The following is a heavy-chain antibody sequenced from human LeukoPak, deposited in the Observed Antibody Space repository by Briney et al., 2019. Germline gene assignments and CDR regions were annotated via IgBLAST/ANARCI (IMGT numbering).Heavy chain of an antibody. CDR2: INHSGST. Sequence: SETLSLTCAVYGGSFSGYYWSWIRQPPGKGLEWIGEINHSGSTNYNPSLKSRVTISVDTSKNQFSLKLSSVTAADTAVYYCARGHHYYGSGSYFDYWGQGTLATVSS. CDR1: GGSFSGYY. D-gene: IGHD3-10*01. V-gene: IGHV4-34*01. J-gene: IGHJ4*02. CDR3: ARGHHYYGSGSYFDY.